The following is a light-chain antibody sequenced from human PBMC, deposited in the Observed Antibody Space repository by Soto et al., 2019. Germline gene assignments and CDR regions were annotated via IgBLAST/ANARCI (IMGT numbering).Light chain of an antibody. J-gene: IGKJ2*01. CDR2: DAS. V-gene: IGKV3-11*01. CDR3: QQRINWPST. Sequence: DIVLTQSPATLSLSPGERATLSCRASQSVSTSLTWYQQKPGQAPRLLIYDASNRATGIPARFSGSGSGTDFNLTISSLEPEDFAVYYCQQRINWPSTFGQGTKLEIK. CDR1: QSVSTS.